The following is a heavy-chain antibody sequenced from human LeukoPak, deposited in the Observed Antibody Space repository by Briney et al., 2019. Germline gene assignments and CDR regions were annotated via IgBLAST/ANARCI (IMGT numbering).Heavy chain of an antibody. V-gene: IGHV4-59*01. CDR3: ARDVCSGGTCYLDY. D-gene: IGHD2-15*01. CDR2: ISDRGST. CDR1: GDSMSNYY. Sequence: PSETLSLTCSVSGDSMSNYYWTWIRQAPGKALESIGYISDRGSTYYCPALKSGPTILADTSKNQISLKLTSVTAADTAVYYCARDVCSGGTCYLDYWGRGTLVSVSS. J-gene: IGHJ4*02.